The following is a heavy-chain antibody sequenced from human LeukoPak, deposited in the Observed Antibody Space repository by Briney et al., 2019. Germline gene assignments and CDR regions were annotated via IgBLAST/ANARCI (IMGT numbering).Heavy chain of an antibody. CDR1: GFTFSSYA. D-gene: IGHD1-26*01. J-gene: IGHJ4*02. V-gene: IGHV3-23*01. Sequence: PGGSLRLSCAASGFTFSSYAMSWVRQAPGKGLEWVSAISGSGGTTYYADSVKGRFTISRDNSKNTLYLQMNSPRAEDTAVYYCAKMFRYSGSHYDYWGQGTLVTVSS. CDR2: ISGSGGTT. CDR3: AKMFRYSGSHYDY.